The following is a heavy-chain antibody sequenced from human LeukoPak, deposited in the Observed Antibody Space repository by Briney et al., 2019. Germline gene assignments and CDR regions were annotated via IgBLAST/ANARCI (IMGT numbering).Heavy chain of an antibody. CDR1: GFTFSSYW. V-gene: IGHV3-74*01. J-gene: IGHJ1*01. CDR3: ARAPSEIGGYYPEYFRH. D-gene: IGHD3-22*01. CDR2: IKSDGST. Sequence: GGSLRLSCAASGFTFSSYWMHWVRQAPRKGLVWVSRIKSDGSTNYADSVKGRFTISRDNAKNTVSLQMKSLRAEDAGVYCCARAPSEIGGYYPEYFRHWGQGTLVTVSS.